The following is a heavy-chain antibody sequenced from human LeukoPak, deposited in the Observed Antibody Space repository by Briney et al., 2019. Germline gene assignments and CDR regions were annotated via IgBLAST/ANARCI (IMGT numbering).Heavy chain of an antibody. Sequence: PGGSLRLSCTASGFTFANYAMSWVRQALGKGLEWVSSITGTDASTFYADSVRGRFTISRDNAKNTMSLQMNSLRAEDSAVYYCAKEGSSSSGWSFDYWGQGALVTVSS. CDR3: AKEGSSSSGWSFDY. V-gene: IGHV3-23*01. J-gene: IGHJ4*02. CDR1: GFTFANYA. CDR2: ITGTDAST. D-gene: IGHD6-19*01.